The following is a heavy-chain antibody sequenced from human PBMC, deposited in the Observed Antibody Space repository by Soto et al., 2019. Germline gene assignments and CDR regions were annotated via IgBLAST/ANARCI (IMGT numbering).Heavy chain of an antibody. CDR3: ACYYNDSSGYCSHFDY. V-gene: IGHV3-7*03. CDR2: IKQDGSEK. CDR1: GFTFSSYW. D-gene: IGHD3-22*01. J-gene: IGHJ4*02. Sequence: GGSLRLSCAASGFTFSSYWMSWVRQAPGKGLEGVANIKQDGSEKDYVNSMKGRFTISRDNAKNSLYLQMNSLRAEDTAVYYCACYYNDSSGYCSHFDYWGQGTLVTVSS.